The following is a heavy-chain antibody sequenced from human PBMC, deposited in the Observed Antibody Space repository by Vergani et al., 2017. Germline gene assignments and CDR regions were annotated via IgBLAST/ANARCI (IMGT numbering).Heavy chain of an antibody. CDR2: IKQDGSEK. D-gene: IGHD6-19*01. Sequence: DVQLVESGGGLVQPGGSLRLSCAASGFTFSSYWMSWVRQAPGKGLEWVANIKQDGSEKYYVDSVKGRFTISRDNAKNSLYLQMNSLRAEDTAVYYCASKRGAGRAAYCHSYDFWGPGTLVGVSS. J-gene: IGHJ4*02. CDR1: GFTFSSYW. CDR3: ASKRGAGRAAYCHSYDF. V-gene: IGHV3-7*01.